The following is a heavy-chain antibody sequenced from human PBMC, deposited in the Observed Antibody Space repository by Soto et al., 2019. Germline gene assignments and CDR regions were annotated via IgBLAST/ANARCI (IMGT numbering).Heavy chain of an antibody. CDR3: ANDYYYGSGSHRDACLVY. V-gene: IGHV3-9*01. J-gene: IGHJ4*02. Sequence: GGSLRLSCATSGFTFDYYAMHWVRQVPGKGLEWVSGISWNRENIAYADSVKGRFTISRDNANNSLYLQMNSLRAEDTALYYCANDYYYGSGSHRDACLVYWGQGTLVTVSS. D-gene: IGHD3-10*01. CDR1: GFTFDYYA. CDR2: ISWNRENI.